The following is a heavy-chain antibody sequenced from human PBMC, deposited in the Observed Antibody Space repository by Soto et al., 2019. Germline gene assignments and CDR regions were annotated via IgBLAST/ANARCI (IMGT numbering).Heavy chain of an antibody. CDR3: ARFLFFQEEDGIRGGRSVSAFLLNRSSDL. J-gene: IGHJ2*01. Sequence: RLEWMGWINAGNGNTKYSQKFQGRVTITRDTSASTAYMELSSLRSEDTAVYYCARFLFFQEEDGIRGGRSVSAFLLNRSSDL. D-gene: IGHD2-15*01. V-gene: IGHV1-3*01. CDR2: INAGNGNT.